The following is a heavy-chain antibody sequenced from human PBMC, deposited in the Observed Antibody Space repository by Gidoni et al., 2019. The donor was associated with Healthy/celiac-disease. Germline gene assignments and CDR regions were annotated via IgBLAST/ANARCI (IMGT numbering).Heavy chain of an antibody. CDR3: ARGYSGYGGGFDY. V-gene: IGHV3-53*01. CDR2: IYSGGST. CDR1: GFTVSSNS. Sequence: EVQLVESGGGLIQPGGSLRLSCAASGFTVSSNSMSWVRQAPGKGLEWVSVIYSGGSTYYADSVKGRFTISRDNSKNTLYLQMNSLRAEDTAVYYCARGYSGYGGGFDYWGQGTLVTVSS. D-gene: IGHD5-12*01. J-gene: IGHJ4*02.